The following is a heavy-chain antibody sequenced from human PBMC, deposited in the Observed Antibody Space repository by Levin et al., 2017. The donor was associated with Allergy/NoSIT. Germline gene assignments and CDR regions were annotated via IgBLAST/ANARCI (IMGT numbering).Heavy chain of an antibody. CDR2: ISYDGIYT. CDR3: SRVSTETAYEYYDGMDV. CDR1: GFTFSNYA. J-gene: IGHJ6*02. D-gene: IGHD4-17*01. Sequence: GGSLRLSCAASGFTFSNYAFHWVRQAPGKGLEWVALISYDGIYTFYTDSLKGRFTISRDNSKNTLYLQMNSLRPEDTSVYYCSRVSTETAYEYYDGMDVWGQGTTVTVSS. V-gene: IGHV3-30-3*01.